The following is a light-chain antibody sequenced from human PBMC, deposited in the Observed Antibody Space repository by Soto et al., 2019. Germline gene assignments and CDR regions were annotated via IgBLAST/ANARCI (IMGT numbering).Light chain of an antibody. CDR3: QHYNNWPLT. J-gene: IGKJ4*01. Sequence: EIVMTQSPATLSVSPGERATLCCRASQSVSNKLEWYQQKPGQAPRLLIYDVSTRATGTPERISGSGSGTEFTLTISSLQSEDFAVYCCQHYNNWPLTFGGGTKVDIK. V-gene: IGKV3-15*01. CDR1: QSVSNK. CDR2: DVS.